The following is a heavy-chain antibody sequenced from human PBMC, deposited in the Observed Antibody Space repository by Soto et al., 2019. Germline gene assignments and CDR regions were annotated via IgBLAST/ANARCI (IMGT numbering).Heavy chain of an antibody. D-gene: IGHD3-22*01. J-gene: IGHJ6*02. CDR1: GGTFNRHG. CDR3: ARGLSDGFITYFDFYVMDV. V-gene: IGHV1-69*06. CDR2: TIPVFGTP. Sequence: SVKVSCKASGGTFNRHGISWVRQAPGQGLEWMGGTIPVFGTPKYAQEFQGRVTVSVDKSTSTAYMELSSLRSEDTAVYYCARGLSDGFITYFDFYVMDVWGQGTAVTVS.